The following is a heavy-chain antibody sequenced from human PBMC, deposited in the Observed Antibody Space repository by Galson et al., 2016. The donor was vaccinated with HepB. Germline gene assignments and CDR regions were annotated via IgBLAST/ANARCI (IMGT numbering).Heavy chain of an antibody. CDR3: NTDLSF. CDR2: IKTNTDGGTA. J-gene: IGHJ4*02. V-gene: IGHV3-15*01. CDR1: GFPFNKVR. Sequence: SLRLSCAASGFPFNKVRMTWVRQAPGKGLEWVGHIKTNTDGGTAEYAEPVKGRFTISRDDSKNTVSLRMSSLRTEDTAIYYCNTDLSFWGQGILVTVSS.